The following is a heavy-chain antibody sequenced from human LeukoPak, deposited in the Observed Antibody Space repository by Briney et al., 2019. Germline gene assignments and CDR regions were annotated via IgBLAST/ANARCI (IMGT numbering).Heavy chain of an antibody. CDR3: ARQRTYYDSSGYYSLFDY. D-gene: IGHD3-22*01. Sequence: GESLKIPCKGSGYSFTSYWIGWVRQMPGKGLEWMGIIYPGDSDTRYSPSFQGQVTISADKSISTAYLQWSSLKASDTAMYYCARQRTYYDSSGYYSLFDYWGQGTLVTVSS. CDR2: IYPGDSDT. J-gene: IGHJ4*02. V-gene: IGHV5-51*01. CDR1: GYSFTSYW.